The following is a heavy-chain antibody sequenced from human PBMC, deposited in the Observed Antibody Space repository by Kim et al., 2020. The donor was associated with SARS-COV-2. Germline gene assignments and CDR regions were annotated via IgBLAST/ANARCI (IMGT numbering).Heavy chain of an antibody. J-gene: IGHJ4*02. V-gene: IGHV1-3*01. CDR3: ARGYCSSTSCQYYFDY. D-gene: IGHD2-2*01. Sequence: KLQGRVTITREPSASTAYMELSSLRSEDTAMYYCARGYCSSTSCQYYFDYWGQGTLVTVSS.